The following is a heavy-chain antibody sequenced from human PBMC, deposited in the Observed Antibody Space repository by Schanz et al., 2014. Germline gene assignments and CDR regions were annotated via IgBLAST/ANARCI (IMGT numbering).Heavy chain of an antibody. CDR2: VSRSTPDI. V-gene: IGHV3-48*04. CDR1: GFTFSSYS. Sequence: EVQLVESGGGLVQPGGSLRLSCAASGFTFSSYSMNWVRQAPGKGLEWVSYVSRSTPDIYYADSVKGRFTISRDNAKNSLFLQMTSLRADDTAVYYCAKGPYYYYYRDVWGNGTTVTVSS. CDR3: AKGPYYYYYRDV. J-gene: IGHJ6*03.